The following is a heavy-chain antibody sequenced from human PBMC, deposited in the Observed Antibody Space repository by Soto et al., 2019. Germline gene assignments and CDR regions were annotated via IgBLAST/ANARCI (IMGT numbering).Heavy chain of an antibody. CDR2: IIPIFGTA. D-gene: IGHD2-15*01. J-gene: IGHJ3*02. Sequence: SVKVSCKASGGTFSSYAISWVRQAPGQGLEWMGGIIPIFGTANYAQKFQGRVTITADEPTSTAYMELSSLRSEDTAVYYCAREQVSVVAATFDAFDIWGQGTMVTVSS. CDR1: GGTFSSYA. CDR3: AREQVSVVAATFDAFDI. V-gene: IGHV1-69*13.